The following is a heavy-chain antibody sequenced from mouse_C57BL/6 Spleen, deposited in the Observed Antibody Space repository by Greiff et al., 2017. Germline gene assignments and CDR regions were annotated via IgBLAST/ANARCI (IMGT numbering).Heavy chain of an antibody. D-gene: IGHD1-1*01. CDR2: IDPSDSFT. J-gene: IGHJ4*01. V-gene: IGHV1-69*01. CDR3: ARFPDYYGSSYAMDY. Sequence: QVQLQQPGAELVMPGASGKLSCKASGYTFTSYWMHWVKQRPGQGLEWIGEIDPSDSFTNYNQKFKGKSTLTVDKSSSTAYMQLSSLTSEDSAVYYCARFPDYYGSSYAMDYWGQGTSVTVSS. CDR1: GYTFTSYW.